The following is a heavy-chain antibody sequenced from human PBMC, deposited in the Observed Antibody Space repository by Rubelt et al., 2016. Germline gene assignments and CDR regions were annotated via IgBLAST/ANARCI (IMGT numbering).Heavy chain of an antibody. CDR1: GFSFSSSW. D-gene: IGHD1-26*01. CDR3: ARDLPGVGALDY. J-gene: IGHJ4*02. CDR2: IKQDGTEK. Sequence: GGSLRLSCAASGFSFSSSWMTWVRQAPGKGLEWVANIKQDGTEKYYVDSVKGRFTISRDNAKNSLFLQMNSLRVEDTAVYFCARDLPGVGALDYWGRGTLVTVSS. V-gene: IGHV3-7*01.